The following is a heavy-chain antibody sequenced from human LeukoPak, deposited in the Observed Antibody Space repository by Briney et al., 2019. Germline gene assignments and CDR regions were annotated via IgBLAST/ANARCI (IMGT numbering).Heavy chain of an antibody. CDR3: ARVLSSGYLERDAFDI. V-gene: IGHV4-4*07. CDR2: IYTSGST. D-gene: IGHD3-22*01. Sequence: SETLSLTCTVSGGSISSYYWSWIRQPAGKGLEWIGRIYTSGSTNYNPSLKSRVTMSVGTSKNQFSLKLSSVAAADTAVYYCARVLSSGYLERDAFDIWGQGTMVTVSS. CDR1: GGSISSYY. J-gene: IGHJ3*02.